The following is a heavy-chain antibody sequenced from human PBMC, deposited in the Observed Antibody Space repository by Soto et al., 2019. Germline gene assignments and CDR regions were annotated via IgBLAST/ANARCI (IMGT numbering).Heavy chain of an antibody. Sequence: GGSLRLSWAASVFTFSSYAMSWVRQSPGKGLEWVSAIGGSGDSTYYADSVKGRFTISRDNSKNTLYLQVNSLRAEDTAVYYCAKVLDASMVVNGYLYWGQGTLVTVSS. D-gene: IGHD5-18*01. CDR3: AKVLDASMVVNGYLY. CDR1: VFTFSSYA. J-gene: IGHJ4*02. V-gene: IGHV3-23*01. CDR2: IGGSGDST.